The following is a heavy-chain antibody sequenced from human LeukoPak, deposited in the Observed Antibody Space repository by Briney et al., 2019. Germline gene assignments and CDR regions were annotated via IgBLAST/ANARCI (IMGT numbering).Heavy chain of an antibody. CDR2: INHSGST. CDR1: GGSFSGYY. V-gene: IGHV4-34*01. CDR3: ARAKTYYDYVWGSYRQGYNWFDP. D-gene: IGHD3-16*02. J-gene: IGHJ5*02. Sequence: SETLSLTCAVYGGSFSGYYWSWIRQPPGKGLEWIGEINHSGSTNYNPSLKSRVTISVDTSKNQFSLKLSSVTAADTAVYYCARAKTYYDYVWGSYRQGYNWFDPWGQGTLVTVSS.